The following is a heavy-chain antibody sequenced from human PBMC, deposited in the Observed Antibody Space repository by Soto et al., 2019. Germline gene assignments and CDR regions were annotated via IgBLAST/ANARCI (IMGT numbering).Heavy chain of an antibody. Sequence: EVQLLESGGGLVQPGGSLRLSCGASGFTFSSYAMNWVRQAPGKGLEWVSVISGSGGSTYYADSVKGRFTISRDNSKNTLYLQMNSLRAEDTAVYYCARRSSGWYFDYWGQGTLVTVSS. D-gene: IGHD6-19*01. V-gene: IGHV3-23*01. J-gene: IGHJ4*02. CDR2: ISGSGGST. CDR3: ARRSSGWYFDY. CDR1: GFTFSSYA.